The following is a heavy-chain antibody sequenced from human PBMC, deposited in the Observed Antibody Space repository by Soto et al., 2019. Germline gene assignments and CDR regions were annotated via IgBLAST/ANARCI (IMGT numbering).Heavy chain of an antibody. CDR3: AREDFGVFSVAYFDY. CDR1: GFSFSSKW. Sequence: EVQLVESGGGLVQPGGSLRLSCAASGFSFSSKWMHWVRHAPGKGLVWVSRINTDGSSTSHADFVKGRFTISRDNAKNTLYLQMNSLRTEDTAVYYCAREDFGVFSVAYFDYWGHGTLVTVSS. CDR2: INTDGSST. V-gene: IGHV3-74*01. D-gene: IGHD3-3*01. J-gene: IGHJ4*01.